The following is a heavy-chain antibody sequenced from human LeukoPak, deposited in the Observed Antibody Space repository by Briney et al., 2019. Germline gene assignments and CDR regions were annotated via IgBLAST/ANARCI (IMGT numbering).Heavy chain of an antibody. V-gene: IGHV4-59*12. CDR2: IYYSGRT. D-gene: IGHD6-13*01. Sequence: PSETLSLTCSVSGGSISSYYWSWIRQPPGRGLEWIGYIYYSGRTSYNPSLKSRVTISVDTSKNQFSLKLSSVTAADTAVYYCARDQSIAAAGTRFDPWGQGTLVTVSS. CDR1: GGSISSYY. CDR3: ARDQSIAAAGTRFDP. J-gene: IGHJ5*02.